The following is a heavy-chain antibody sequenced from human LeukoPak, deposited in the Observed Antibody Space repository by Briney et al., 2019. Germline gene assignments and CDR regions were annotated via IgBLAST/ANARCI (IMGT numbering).Heavy chain of an antibody. CDR3: AREREERGAAAGTRYFDY. CDR2: IYYSGST. J-gene: IGHJ4*02. D-gene: IGHD6-13*01. Sequence: SETLSLTWTVSGGSISSYYWSWIRQPQGKGLEWIGYIYYSGSTYYNPSLKSRVTISVDTSKNQFSLKLSSVTAADTAVYYCAREREERGAAAGTRYFDYWGQGTLVTVSS. CDR1: GGSISSYY. V-gene: IGHV4-59*12.